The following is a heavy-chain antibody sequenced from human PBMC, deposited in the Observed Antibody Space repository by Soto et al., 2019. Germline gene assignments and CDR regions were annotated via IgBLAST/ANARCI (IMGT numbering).Heavy chain of an antibody. CDR3: AAVVPAAIRAPPVY. Sequence: ASVKVSCKPSGYTFTTHYIHWVRQAPGQGFEWMGIINPSGGNTNYAQKFQERVTITRDMSTSTAYMELSSLRSEDTAVYYCAAVVPAAIRAPPVYWGQGTLVTVSS. CDR1: GYTFTTHY. J-gene: IGHJ4*02. V-gene: IGHV1-46*01. CDR2: INPSGGNT. D-gene: IGHD2-2*01.